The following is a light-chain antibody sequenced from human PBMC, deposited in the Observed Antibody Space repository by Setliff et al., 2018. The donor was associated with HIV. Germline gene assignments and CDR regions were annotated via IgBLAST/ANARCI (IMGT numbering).Light chain of an antibody. Sequence: QSVLTQPASVSGSPGQSISMSCTGSSSNIGSYNFVSWYQQHPDKAPKLIIYDVSKRPSGVSDRFSGSKSGNTASLTISGLQADDEADYYCCSYSGSSTFDVFGGGTKVTV. CDR1: SSNIGSYNF. J-gene: IGLJ1*01. CDR3: CSYSGSSTFDV. V-gene: IGLV2-23*02. CDR2: DVS.